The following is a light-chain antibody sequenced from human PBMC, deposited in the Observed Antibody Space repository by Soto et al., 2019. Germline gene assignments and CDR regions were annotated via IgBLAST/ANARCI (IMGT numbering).Light chain of an antibody. J-gene: IGKJ5*01. CDR3: HQRNK. CDR1: QFLSSY. Sequence: ELVLTQSPATLSLSPGERATLSCRASQFLSSYLAWYQQKPGQPPRLLIYDTSNRAAGIPARFSGSRSGTDFALTISCLEPEDFAVYFCHQRNKFGQGTRLEIK. V-gene: IGKV3-11*01. CDR2: DTS.